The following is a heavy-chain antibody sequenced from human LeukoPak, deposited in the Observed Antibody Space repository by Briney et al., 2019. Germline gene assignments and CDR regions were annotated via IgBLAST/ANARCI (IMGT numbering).Heavy chain of an antibody. CDR2: INNSGGST. D-gene: IGHD1-14*01. CDR1: GFTFSSYA. CDR3: ARGYFWLFDY. V-gene: IGHV3-23*01. Sequence: GGPLRLSCAASGFTFSSYAMSWVRQAPGKGLEWVSGINNSGGSTYYADSVKGRFTISRDNSKNTLYLQMSSLRAEDTAVYYCARGYFWLFDYWGQGALVTVSS. J-gene: IGHJ4*02.